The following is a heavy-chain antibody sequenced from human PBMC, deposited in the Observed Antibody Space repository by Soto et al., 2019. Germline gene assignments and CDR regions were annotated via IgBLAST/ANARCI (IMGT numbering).Heavy chain of an antibody. Sequence: GGSLRLSCAASGLTFSRYAMNWVRQAPGEGLEWVSVISGSGGTRYYADSVKGRFTISRDNSKGILYLQMNSLRADETAVYYCAKDTYTVVVVPAANGMDVWGQGTTVTVSS. CDR3: AKDTYTVVVVPAANGMDV. D-gene: IGHD2-2*01. J-gene: IGHJ6*02. CDR2: ISGSGGTR. CDR1: GLTFSRYA. V-gene: IGHV3-23*01.